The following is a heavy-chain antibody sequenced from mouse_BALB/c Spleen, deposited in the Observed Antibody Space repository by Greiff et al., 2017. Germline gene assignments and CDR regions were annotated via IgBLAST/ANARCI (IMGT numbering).Heavy chain of an antibody. J-gene: IGHJ2*01. CDR2: IRNKANGYTT. Sequence: EVQGVESGGGLVQPGGSLRLSCATSGFTFTDYYMSWVRQPPGKALEWLGFIRNKANGYTTEYSASVKGRFTISRDNSQSILYLQMNTLRAEDSATYYCARVPWYGNYLYFDYWGQGTTLTVSS. CDR3: ARVPWYGNYLYFDY. V-gene: IGHV7-3*02. D-gene: IGHD2-10*02. CDR1: GFTFTDYY.